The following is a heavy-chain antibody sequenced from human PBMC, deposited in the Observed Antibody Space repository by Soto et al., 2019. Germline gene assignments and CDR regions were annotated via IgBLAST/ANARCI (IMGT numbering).Heavy chain of an antibody. D-gene: IGHD3-3*01. CDR1: GFSFSKAW. J-gene: IGHJ4*02. Sequence: GGSLRLSCTASGFSFSKAWMSWVRLTPGKGLEWVGRIRNKTDGGTTDYPAPVRGRFTVSRDDSRSTLYLQMNRLNTEDTAVYYCITDPYYDFWSGYHFDYWGQGTQVTAPQ. V-gene: IGHV3-15*01. CDR2: IRNKTDGGTT. CDR3: ITDPYYDFWSGYHFDY.